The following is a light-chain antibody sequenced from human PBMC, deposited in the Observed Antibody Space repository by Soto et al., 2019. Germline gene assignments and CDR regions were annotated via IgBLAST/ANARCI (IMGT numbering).Light chain of an antibody. CDR2: DVS. CDR1: SSDVGGYNY. V-gene: IGLV2-14*03. CDR3: SSYTSSTTWV. J-gene: IGLJ3*02. Sequence: QSVLTQPASVSGSPGQSITISCTGTSSDVGGYNYVSWYQQHPGKAPKLMVYDVSTRPSGVSNRFSGSKSGNTASLTISGLHAEDEADYYCSSYTSSTTWVFGGGTKVTVL.